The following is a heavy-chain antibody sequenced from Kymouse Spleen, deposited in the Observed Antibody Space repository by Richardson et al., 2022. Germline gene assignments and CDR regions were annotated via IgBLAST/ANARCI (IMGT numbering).Heavy chain of an antibody. V-gene: IGHV3-33*01. CDR1: GFTFSSYG. Sequence: QVQLVESGGGVVQPGRSLRLSCAASGFTFSSYGMHWVRQAPGKGLEWVAVIWYDGSNKYYADSVKGRFTISRDNSKNTLYLQMNSLRAEDTAVYYCARDVAARGFDYWGQGTLVTVSS. D-gene: IGHD6-6*01. CDR2: IWYDGSNK. CDR3: ARDVAARGFDY. J-gene: IGHJ4*02.